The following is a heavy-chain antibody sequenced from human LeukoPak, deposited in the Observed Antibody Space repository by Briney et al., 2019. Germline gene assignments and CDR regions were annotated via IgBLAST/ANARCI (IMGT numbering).Heavy chain of an antibody. D-gene: IGHD1-26*01. CDR3: ARATYSRYWYFDP. J-gene: IGHJ2*01. CDR1: GFTVSGNH. CDR2: IESSGDM. Sequence: GESLKISCAASGFTVSGNHMSWVRQSPEKGLEWVAIIESSGDMVYANSVKGRFTISRDNSKNTVSLQLNSLRAEDTAMYYCARATYSRYWYFDPWGRGTLVTVSS. V-gene: IGHV3-66*01.